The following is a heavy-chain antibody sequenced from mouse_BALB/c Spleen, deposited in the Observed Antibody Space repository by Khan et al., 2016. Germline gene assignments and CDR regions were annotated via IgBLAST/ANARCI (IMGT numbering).Heavy chain of an antibody. V-gene: IGHV3-1*02. CDR3: ATSTSCSLSYFAY. CDR2: IHNRGST. D-gene: IGHD6-1*01. Sequence: EVQLQESGPDLVKPSQSLSLTCTVTGYSIPSHYSWHWIRHFPGNKMEWMGDIHNRGSTNYNPYLKSGISITRDTSKNQFFLQLNTVTTEETATSYCATSTSCSLSYFAYWRHGTTLTVSS. CDR1: GYSIPSHYS. J-gene: IGHJ2*01.